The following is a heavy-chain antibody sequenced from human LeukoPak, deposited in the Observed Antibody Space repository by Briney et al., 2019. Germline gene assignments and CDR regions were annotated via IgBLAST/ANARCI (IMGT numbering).Heavy chain of an antibody. CDR2: ISGSGGST. CDR3: AKDRCSNGIGCYYYYMDV. Sequence: GGSLRLSCAASGFTSSNYAMSWVRQAPGKGLEWVSGISGSGGSTFYADSVKGRFTISRDNSKNTLYLQMNSLRVEDTAVYYCAKDRCSNGIGCYYYYMDVWGKGTTVTIYS. J-gene: IGHJ6*03. V-gene: IGHV3-23*01. D-gene: IGHD2-8*01. CDR1: GFTSSNYA.